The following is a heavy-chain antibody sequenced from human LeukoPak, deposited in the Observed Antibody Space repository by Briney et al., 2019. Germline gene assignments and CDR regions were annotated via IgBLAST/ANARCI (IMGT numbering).Heavy chain of an antibody. V-gene: IGHV3-64*01. CDR3: ARGEVRVWFGEYVSDAFDI. CDR1: GFTFSSYA. CDR2: ISSNGGST. Sequence: PGGSLRLSCAASGFTFSSYAMHWVRQAPGKGLEYVSAISSNGGSTYYANSVKGRFTISRDNSKNTLYLQMGSLRAEDMAVYYCARGEVRVWFGEYVSDAFDIWGQGTMVTVSS. J-gene: IGHJ3*02. D-gene: IGHD3-10*01.